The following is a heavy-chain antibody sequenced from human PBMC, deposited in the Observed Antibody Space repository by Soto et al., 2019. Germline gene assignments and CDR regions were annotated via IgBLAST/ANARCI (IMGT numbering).Heavy chain of an antibody. CDR1: GYSFTSYW. CDR3: ARPLRYFDWSDAFDI. J-gene: IGHJ3*02. CDR2: IYPGDSDT. V-gene: IGHV5-51*01. Sequence: LGESLKISCKGSGYSFTSYWIGWVRQMPGKGLEWMGIIYPGDSDTRYSPSFQGQVTISADKSISTAYLQWSSLKASDTAMYYCARPLRYFDWSDAFDIWGQGTMVTVSS. D-gene: IGHD3-9*01.